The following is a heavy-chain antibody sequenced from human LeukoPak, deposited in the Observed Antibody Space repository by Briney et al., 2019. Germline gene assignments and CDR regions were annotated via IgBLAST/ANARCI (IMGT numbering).Heavy chain of an antibody. D-gene: IGHD3-9*01. CDR2: ISYDGSNK. CDR3: ARDGRYFDWLSALPYYYYYYGMDV. Sequence: QPGGSLRLSCAASGFTFSSYAMHWVRQAPGKGLEWVAVISYDGSNKYYADSVKGRFTISRDNSKNTLYLQMNSLRAEDTAVYYCARDGRYFDWLSALPYYYYYYGMDVWGQGTTVTVSS. CDR1: GFTFSSYA. J-gene: IGHJ6*02. V-gene: IGHV3-30-3*01.